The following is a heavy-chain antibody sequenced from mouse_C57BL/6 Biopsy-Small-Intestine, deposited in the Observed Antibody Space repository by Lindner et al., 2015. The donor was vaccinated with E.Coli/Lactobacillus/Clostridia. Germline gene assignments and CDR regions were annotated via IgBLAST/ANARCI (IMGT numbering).Heavy chain of an antibody. D-gene: IGHD1-1*01. Sequence: VQLQESGAEVVKPGASVKLSCAASGFNIKDFYMHWVKQRTEQGLEWIGRIDPEDGRTKYAPRFQGKATITADTSSNTAYLQLSSLTSEDTAVYYCARGDYGSEGFAYWGPRDSGHCLC. CDR2: IDPEDGRT. CDR1: GFNIKDFY. J-gene: IGHJ3*01. V-gene: IGHV14-2*01. CDR3: ARGDYGSEGFAY.